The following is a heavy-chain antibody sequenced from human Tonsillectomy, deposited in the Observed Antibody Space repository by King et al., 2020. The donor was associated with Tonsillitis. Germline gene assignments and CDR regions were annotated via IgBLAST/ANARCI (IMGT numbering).Heavy chain of an antibody. CDR2: IHYSGST. CDR3: ASYNVGSAAGESDAFAI. J-gene: IGHJ3*02. D-gene: IGHD6-13*01. V-gene: IGHV4-39*01. Sequence: LQLQESGPGLVKPSETLSLTCTVSRGSISSSSYYWGWIRQPPGKGLEWMGSIHYSGSTDYNPSLKRRVTISVDTSKNQFSRNLSSVTAADTAIYSCASYNVGSAAGESDAFAIWGQGTMVTVSS. CDR1: RGSISSSSYY.